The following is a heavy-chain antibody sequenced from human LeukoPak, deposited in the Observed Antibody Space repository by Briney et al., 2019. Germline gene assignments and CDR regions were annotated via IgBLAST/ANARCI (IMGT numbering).Heavy chain of an antibody. CDR2: ISYDGSNK. V-gene: IGHV3-30-3*01. J-gene: IGHJ4*02. Sequence: GGSLRLSCAASGFTFSSYAMHWVRQAPGKGLEWVAVISYDGSNKYYADSVKGRFTISRDNSKNTLYLQMNSLRAEDTAVYYCARGGYYANRGRFDYWGQGTLVTVSS. D-gene: IGHD4-17*01. CDR3: ARGGYYANRGRFDY. CDR1: GFTFSSYA.